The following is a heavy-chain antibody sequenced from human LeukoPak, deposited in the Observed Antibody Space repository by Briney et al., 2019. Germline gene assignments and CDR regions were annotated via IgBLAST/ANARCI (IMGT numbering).Heavy chain of an antibody. CDR3: ARWGGSYYPANWFDP. CDR1: GGSISSYY. V-gene: IGHV4-59*01. D-gene: IGHD1-26*01. CDR2: IYYSGST. Sequence: SETLSLTCTVSGGSISSYYWSWIRQPPAKGLEWIGYIYYSGSTNYNPSLKSRVTISVDTSKNQFSLELSSVTAADTAVYYCARWGGSYYPANWFDPWGQGTLVTVSS. J-gene: IGHJ5*02.